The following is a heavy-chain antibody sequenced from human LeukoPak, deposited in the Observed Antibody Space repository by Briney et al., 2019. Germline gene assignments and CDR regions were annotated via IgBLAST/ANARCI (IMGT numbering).Heavy chain of an antibody. J-gene: IGHJ6*03. Sequence: SVKVSCKASGGTFSSYTISWVRQAPGQGLEWMGGIIPIFGTANYAQKFQGRVTITADESTSTAYMELSSLRSEDTAVYYCARVVTGYYDYMDVWGKGTTVTVSS. CDR3: ARVVTGYYDYMDV. D-gene: IGHD5-18*01. CDR2: IIPIFGTA. CDR1: GGTFSSYT. V-gene: IGHV1-69*01.